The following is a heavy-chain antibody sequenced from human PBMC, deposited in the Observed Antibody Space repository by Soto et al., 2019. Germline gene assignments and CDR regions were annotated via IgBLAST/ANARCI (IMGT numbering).Heavy chain of an antibody. CDR1: GGSISSGGYY. CDR3: ARVPYRSGWYGGGPNWFDP. V-gene: IGHV4-31*03. J-gene: IGHJ5*02. D-gene: IGHD6-13*01. CDR2: IYYSGST. Sequence: ASETLSLTCTVSGGSISSGGYYWSWIRQHPGKGLEWIGYIYYSGSTYYNPSLKSRVTISVDTSKNQFSLKLSSVTAADTAVYYCARVPYRSGWYGGGPNWFDPWGQGSLVTVSS.